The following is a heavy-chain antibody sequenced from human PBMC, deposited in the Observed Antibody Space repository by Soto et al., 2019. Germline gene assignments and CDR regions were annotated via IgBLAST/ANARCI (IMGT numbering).Heavy chain of an antibody. CDR2: ISPYNGNT. D-gene: IGHD6-13*01. CDR3: ATGKTSSWYYFDY. Sequence: ASVKVSCKASGYTFSNYGINWVRQAPGQGLEWMGWISPYNGNTNYAQKLQGRVTLTADTSASTAYMELRSLRSDDTAVYHCATGKTSSWYYFDYWGQGTLVTVSS. J-gene: IGHJ4*02. V-gene: IGHV1-18*01. CDR1: GYTFSNYG.